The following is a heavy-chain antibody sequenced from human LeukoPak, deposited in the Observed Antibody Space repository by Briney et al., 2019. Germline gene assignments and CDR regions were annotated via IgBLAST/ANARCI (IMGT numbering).Heavy chain of an antibody. CDR2: IYYSGST. D-gene: IGHD6-19*01. CDR3: ARDDGSSGWYFGPYYGMDV. V-gene: IGHV4-59*01. J-gene: IGHJ6*02. Sequence: QSSETLSLTCTVSGGSISSYYWSWIRQPPGKGLEWIGYIYYSGSTNYNPSLKSRVTISVDTSKNQFSLKLSSVTAADTAVYYCARDDGSSGWYFGPYYGMDVWGQGTTVTVSS. CDR1: GGSISSYY.